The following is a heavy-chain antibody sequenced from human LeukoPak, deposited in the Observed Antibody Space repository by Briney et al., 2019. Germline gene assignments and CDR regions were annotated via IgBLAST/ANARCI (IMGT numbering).Heavy chain of an antibody. J-gene: IGHJ4*02. CDR1: GYTFTGHY. CDR2: VNPLSGDT. D-gene: IGHD5-12*01. V-gene: IGHV1-2*02. Sequence: GASVKVSCKTSGYTFTGHYMHWVRQVPGQGLEWMGWVNPLSGDTNYAQKFEARVTMTRDTSISTAYMELSRLTSDDTALFYCARGDAGTATMEGFWGQGTLVTVSS. CDR3: ARGDAGTATMEGF.